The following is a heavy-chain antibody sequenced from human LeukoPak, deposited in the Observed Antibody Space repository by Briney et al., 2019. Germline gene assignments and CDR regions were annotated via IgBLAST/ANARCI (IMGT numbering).Heavy chain of an antibody. Sequence: SVKVSCKASGGTFSSYAISWVRQAPGQGLEWMGGIIPIFGTANYAQKIQGRVTITADKSTSTAYMELSSLRSEDTAVYYCAREARSLNWFDPWGQGTLVTVSS. CDR2: IIPIFGTA. V-gene: IGHV1-69*06. CDR3: AREARSLNWFDP. D-gene: IGHD6-6*01. J-gene: IGHJ5*02. CDR1: GGTFSSYA.